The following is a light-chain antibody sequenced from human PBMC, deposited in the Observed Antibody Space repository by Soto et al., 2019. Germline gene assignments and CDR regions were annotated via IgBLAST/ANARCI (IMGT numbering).Light chain of an antibody. CDR3: QQRSNWQIT. CDR1: QSVSSY. Sequence: EIVLTQSPATLSLSPGERATLSGRASQSVSSYLAWYQQKPGQAPRLLIYDASNRATGIPARFSGSGSGTDFTLTISSLEPEDFAVYYCQQRSNWQITFGQGTRLEVK. CDR2: DAS. J-gene: IGKJ5*01. V-gene: IGKV3-11*01.